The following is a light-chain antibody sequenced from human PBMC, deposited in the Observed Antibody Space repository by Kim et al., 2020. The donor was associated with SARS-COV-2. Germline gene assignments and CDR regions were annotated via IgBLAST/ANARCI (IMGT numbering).Light chain of an antibody. J-gene: IGLJ1*01. Sequence: GQQVTLSRSGSSCNIGNNCVSWYQQLPGTAPKLLIYDNNTRPSGIPDRFSGSKSGTSATLGITGLQTGDEADYYCGTWDSSLSAYVFGTGTKVTVL. CDR2: DNN. CDR1: SCNIGNNC. CDR3: GTWDSSLSAYV. V-gene: IGLV1-51*01.